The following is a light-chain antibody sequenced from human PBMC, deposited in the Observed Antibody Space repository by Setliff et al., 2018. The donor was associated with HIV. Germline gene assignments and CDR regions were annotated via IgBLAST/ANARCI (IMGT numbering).Light chain of an antibody. J-gene: IGLJ1*01. CDR2: DVT. Sequence: QSALTQPASVSGSPGQSITISCTGTSRDIGYNNFVSWYQQHPGKVPKLLIHDVTNRPSGVSNRFSGSKSANTASLTISGLQAEDEADYYCSSFTSSSTYIFGSGTKVTVL. CDR3: SSFTSSSTYI. V-gene: IGLV2-14*03. CDR1: SRDIGYNNF.